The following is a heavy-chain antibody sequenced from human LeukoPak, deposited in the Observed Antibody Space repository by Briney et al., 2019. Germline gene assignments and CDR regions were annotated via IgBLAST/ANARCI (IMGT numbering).Heavy chain of an antibody. J-gene: IGHJ5*02. CDR2: IYDSGCT. D-gene: IGHD3-10*01. V-gene: IGHV4-39*01. CDR1: GGSISSSSYY. CDR3: ARHYGP. Sequence: NPSETLSLTCTVSGGSISSSSYYWGWLRQPPGKVLEMIGCIYDSGCTYYNPSLNSLATISLDTSTNQFSLSLDSVNAADTAVSYCARHYGPWGQGTLVTASS.